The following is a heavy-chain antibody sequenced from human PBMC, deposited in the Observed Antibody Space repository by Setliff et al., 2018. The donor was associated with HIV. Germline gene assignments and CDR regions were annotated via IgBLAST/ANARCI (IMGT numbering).Heavy chain of an antibody. Sequence: GSLRLSCTASGFSFSAYAMSRVRRAPGKGLEWLSVVLRGGSPTYYADSVKGRFTISRDDSKNTVYLEMRSLRAEDTAVYFCAKYTRGGSILYYMDVWGKGTTVTVSS. CDR2: VLRGGSPT. J-gene: IGHJ6*03. CDR3: AKYTRGGSILYYMDV. CDR1: GFSFSAYA. V-gene: IGHV3-23*03. D-gene: IGHD1-1*01.